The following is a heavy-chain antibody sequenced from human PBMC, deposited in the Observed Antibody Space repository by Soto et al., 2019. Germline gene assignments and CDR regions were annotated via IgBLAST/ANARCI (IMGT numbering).Heavy chain of an antibody. J-gene: IGHJ4*02. D-gene: IGHD2-8*02. CDR1: GGSISSYY. Sequence: PSETLSLTCTVSGGSISSYYWSWIRQPPGKGLEWIGYIYYSGTTNYNPSLRSRVTMSADVSKNQFSLRLTSVTAADTALYYCARGMTPPGAPAWYYFDSWGQGTLVTVSS. V-gene: IGHV4-59*12. CDR2: IYYSGTT. CDR3: ARGMTPPGAPAWYYFDS.